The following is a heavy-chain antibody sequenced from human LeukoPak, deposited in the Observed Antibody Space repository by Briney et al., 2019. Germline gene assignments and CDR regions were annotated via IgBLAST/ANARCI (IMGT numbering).Heavy chain of an antibody. CDR3: TTDEIAAAGIAYRDY. CDR2: IKSKTDGGTT. Sequence: GGSLRLSCAASGFTFSSYAMSWVRQAPGKGLEWVGRIKSKTDGGTTDYAAPVKGRFTISRDDSKNTLYLQMNSLKTEDTAVYYCTTDEIAAAGIAYRDYWGQGTLVTVSS. CDR1: GFTFSSYA. J-gene: IGHJ4*02. D-gene: IGHD6-13*01. V-gene: IGHV3-15*01.